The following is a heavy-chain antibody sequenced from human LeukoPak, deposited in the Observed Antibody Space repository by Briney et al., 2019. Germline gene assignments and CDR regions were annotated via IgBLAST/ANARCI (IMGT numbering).Heavy chain of an antibody. J-gene: IGHJ4*02. D-gene: IGHD1-7*01. CDR1: GFTFSDYD. CDR3: ARAHNWKYGTFDY. CDR2: ISSSSSYI. Sequence: GGSLRLSCAASGFTFSDYDMNWVRQAPGKGLEWVSCISSSSSYIYYADSVKGRFTISRDNAKNSLYLQMNSLRVEDTAVYYCARAHNWKYGTFDYWGQGTLVTVSS. V-gene: IGHV3-21*01.